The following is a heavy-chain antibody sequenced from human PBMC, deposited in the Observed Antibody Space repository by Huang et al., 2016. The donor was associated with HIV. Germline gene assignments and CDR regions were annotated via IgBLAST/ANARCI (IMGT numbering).Heavy chain of an antibody. CDR3: ARVRPGIGTVVAALRDAFDI. V-gene: IGHV3-48*01. CDR1: GFTFSIYS. D-gene: IGHD2-15*01. CDR2: MCSSSSAI. Sequence: EVQLVESGGGLVQPGGSLRLSCAASGFTFSIYSVNWVRPAPGKGLEWGSYMCSSSSAIYDAASVKGRFTISRDNAKNSLYLKRNSLRAEDTAVYYCARVRPGIGTVVAALRDAFDIWGQGTMVTVSS. J-gene: IGHJ3*02.